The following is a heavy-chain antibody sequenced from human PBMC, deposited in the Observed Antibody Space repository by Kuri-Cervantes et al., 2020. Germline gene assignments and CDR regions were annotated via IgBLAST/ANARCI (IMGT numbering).Heavy chain of an antibody. Sequence: SVKVSCKACGYTFTSYYIHWVRQAPGQGLEWMGIINPSGGSTSYAQKFQGRVTMTRDTSTSTVYMELSSLRSEDTAVYYCARETYDILTGYYGNYYYYMDVWGKGTTVTVSS. D-gene: IGHD3-9*01. CDR1: GYTFTSYY. V-gene: IGHV1-46*01. CDR3: ARETYDILTGYYGNYYYYMDV. CDR2: INPSGGST. J-gene: IGHJ6*03.